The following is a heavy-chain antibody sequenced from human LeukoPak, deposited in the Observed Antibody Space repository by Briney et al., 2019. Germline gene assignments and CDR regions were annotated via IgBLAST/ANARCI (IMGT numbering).Heavy chain of an antibody. CDR1: GGTFSSYA. CDR3: ARAMYSSSWYGY. Sequence: SVKVSCKASGGTFSSYAISWVRQAPGQGLEWMGGIIPIFGTANYAQKFQGRVTITADESTSTAYMELSRLRSDDTAVYYCARAMYSSSWYGYWGQGTLVTVSP. V-gene: IGHV1-69*13. J-gene: IGHJ4*02. D-gene: IGHD6-13*01. CDR2: IIPIFGTA.